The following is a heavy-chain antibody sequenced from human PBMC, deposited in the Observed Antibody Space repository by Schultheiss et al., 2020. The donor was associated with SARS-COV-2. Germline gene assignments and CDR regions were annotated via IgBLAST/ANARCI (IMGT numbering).Heavy chain of an antibody. CDR3: AKDQVVPAARRPAYYYYGMDV. CDR2: ISYDGSNK. J-gene: IGHJ6*02. V-gene: IGHV3-30*18. Sequence: GESLKISCAASGFTFSSYGMHWVRQAPGKGLEWVAVISYDGSNKYYADSVKGRFTISRDNSKNTLYLQMNSLRAEDTAVYYCAKDQVVPAARRPAYYYYGMDVWGQGTTVTVSS. D-gene: IGHD2-2*01. CDR1: GFTFSSYG.